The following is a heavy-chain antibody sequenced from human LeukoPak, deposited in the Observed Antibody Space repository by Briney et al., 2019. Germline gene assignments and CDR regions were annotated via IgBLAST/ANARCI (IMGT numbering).Heavy chain of an antibody. J-gene: IGHJ6*02. CDR1: GYTFTDYY. Sequence: ASVTLSCTASGYTFTDYYVHWVRQAPGQGLEGMGWFNANSSDTEYARAFQGRVTLTRSTSNSTYRLDLVGLKSDAQAVSYCASGRRGGYGLDVWDQGTTVTVSS. V-gene: IGHV1-2*02. CDR3: ASGRRGGYGLDV. D-gene: IGHD3-16*01. CDR2: FNANSSDT.